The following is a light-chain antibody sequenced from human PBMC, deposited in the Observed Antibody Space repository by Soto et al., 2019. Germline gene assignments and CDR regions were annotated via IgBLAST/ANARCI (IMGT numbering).Light chain of an antibody. CDR2: GAS. Sequence: DIQITQTPSSLSASMGDRVTITCRASQGISFYLMWYQQRPGKVPKLLIYGASSLQSGVPTRFSGSGSGTEFSLTISSLQPEDVATYYCQEYDSAPHTFGQGTKVEI. CDR1: QGISFY. J-gene: IGKJ1*01. CDR3: QEYDSAPHT. V-gene: IGKV1-27*01.